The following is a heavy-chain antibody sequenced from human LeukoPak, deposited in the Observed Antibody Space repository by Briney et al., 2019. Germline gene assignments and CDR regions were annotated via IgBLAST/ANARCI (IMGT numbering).Heavy chain of an antibody. CDR2: ISVDGETL. V-gene: IGHV3-23*01. D-gene: IGHD6-19*01. J-gene: IGHJ4*02. CDR3: AQGYSSGWYPY. Sequence: GGSLTLSCAVSGFSVSSFGMSWVRQAPGKGLEWISAISVDGETLYYADSVKGRFIISRDNSKNTLYLQLSSLRAEDTAVYYCAQGYSSGWYPYWGQGSLVSVSS. CDR1: GFSVSSFG.